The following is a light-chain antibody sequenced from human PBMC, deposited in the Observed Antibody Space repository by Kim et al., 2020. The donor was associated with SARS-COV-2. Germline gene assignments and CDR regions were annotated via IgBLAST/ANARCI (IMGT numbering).Light chain of an antibody. CDR3: QLFGSSPRLT. J-gene: IGKJ4*01. CDR2: SAS. Sequence: PGQGATLSCRASQKISGNYLAWYRQKPGQAPRLHMYSASISATGIPDMFSGSGSGTDFTLTISRLEPEDFAVYYCQLFGSSPRLTFGGGTKVDIK. V-gene: IGKV3-20*01. CDR1: QKISGNY.